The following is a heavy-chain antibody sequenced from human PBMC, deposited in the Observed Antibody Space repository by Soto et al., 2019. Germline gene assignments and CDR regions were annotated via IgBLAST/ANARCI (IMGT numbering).Heavy chain of an antibody. D-gene: IGHD1-20*01. V-gene: IGHV1-18*04. CDR3: ARDFNSLALNPNNWKGFDP. J-gene: IGHJ5*02. CDR1: GYTFTSYG. CDR2: ISAYNGNT. Sequence: PGASVKVSCKASGYTFTSYGISWVRQAPGQGLEWMGWISAYNGNTNYAQKLQGRVTMTTDTSTSTAYMELRSLRSDDTAVYYCARDFNSLALNPNNWKGFDPWGQGTLVTVSS.